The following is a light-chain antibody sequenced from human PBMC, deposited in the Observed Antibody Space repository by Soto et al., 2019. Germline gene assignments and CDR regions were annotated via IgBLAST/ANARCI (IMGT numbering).Light chain of an antibody. V-gene: IGLV1-44*01. CDR1: SSNIGSNT. CDR2: STS. J-gene: IGLJ1*01. Sequence: QPVLTQPPSASGTPGQRVTISCSGSSSNIGSNTVTWYQQLPGTAPKLLIYSTSQRSSGVPGRFSGSKSGASASLSISGLQSEDEADYYCAAWDDRLDVYVFGTGTKLTVL. CDR3: AAWDDRLDVYV.